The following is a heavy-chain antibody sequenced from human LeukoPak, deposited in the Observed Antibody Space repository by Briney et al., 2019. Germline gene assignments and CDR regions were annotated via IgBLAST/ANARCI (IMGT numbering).Heavy chain of an antibody. V-gene: IGHV3-30*18. CDR3: AKDHYRYFDWLSHFDY. CDR2: ISYDGSNK. Sequence: GGSLRLSCAASGFTFSSYGMHWVRQAPGKGLEWVAVISYDGSNKYYADSVKGRFTISRDNSKNTLYLQMNSLRAEDTAVYYCAKDHYRYFDWLSHFDYWGQGTLVTVSS. CDR1: GFTFSSYG. D-gene: IGHD3-9*01. J-gene: IGHJ4*02.